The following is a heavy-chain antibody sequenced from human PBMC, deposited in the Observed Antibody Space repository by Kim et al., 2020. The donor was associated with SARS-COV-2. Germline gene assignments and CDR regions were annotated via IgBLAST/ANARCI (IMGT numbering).Heavy chain of an antibody. J-gene: IGHJ5*02. CDR2: ST. Sequence: STNYNPSLKSRVTISVDTSKNQFSLKLSSVTAADTAVYYCARDGSSRFDPWGQGTLVTVSS. CDR3: ARDGSSRFDP. V-gene: IGHV4-59*01. D-gene: IGHD2-15*01.